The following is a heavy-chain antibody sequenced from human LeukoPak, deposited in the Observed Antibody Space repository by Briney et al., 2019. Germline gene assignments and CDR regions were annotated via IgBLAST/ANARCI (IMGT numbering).Heavy chain of an antibody. CDR2: ISYDGSNK. CDR1: GFTYSSYA. V-gene: IGHV3-30*04. D-gene: IGHD3-10*01. J-gene: IGHJ4*02. CDR3: ARDSSPYYYGSGSHDY. Sequence: GGSLRLSCAASGFTYSSYAMHWVRQAPGKGLEWVAVISYDGSNKYYADSVKGRFTISRDNSKNTLYLQMNSLRAEDTAVYYCARDSSPYYYGSGSHDYWGQGTLVTVSS.